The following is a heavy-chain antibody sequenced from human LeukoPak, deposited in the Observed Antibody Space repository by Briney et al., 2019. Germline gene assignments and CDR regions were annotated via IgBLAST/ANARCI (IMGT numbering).Heavy chain of an antibody. J-gene: IGHJ4*02. CDR1: GGSISSYY. Sequence: SETLSLTCTVSGGSISSYYWSWIQQPAGKGLEWIGRIYSSGITNYNPSLKSRVTMSVDTSKNQVSQKLSSVTAADTAMYYCAISSSWYFDYWGQGTLVTVSS. V-gene: IGHV4-4*07. CDR3: AISSSWYFDY. D-gene: IGHD6-13*01. CDR2: IYSSGIT.